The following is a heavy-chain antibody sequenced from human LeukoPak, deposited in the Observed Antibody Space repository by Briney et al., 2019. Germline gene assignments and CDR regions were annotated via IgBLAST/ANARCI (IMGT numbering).Heavy chain of an antibody. CDR2: IFPIFGTA. D-gene: IGHD3-10*01. Sequence: ASVKVSCKASGGTFSSYAISWVRQAPGQGLEWMGGIFPIFGTANYAQKFQGRVTITADESTSAAYMELSSLRSEDTAVYYCARSHEDNRNYYGSGSYYQYYFDYWGQGTLVTVSS. V-gene: IGHV1-69*13. CDR1: GGTFSSYA. J-gene: IGHJ4*02. CDR3: ARSHEDNRNYYGSGSYYQYYFDY.